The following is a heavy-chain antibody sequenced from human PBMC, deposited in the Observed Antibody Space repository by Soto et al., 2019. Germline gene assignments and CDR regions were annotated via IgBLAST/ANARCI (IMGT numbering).Heavy chain of an antibody. J-gene: IGHJ4*02. CDR3: AKGYNFWIYFDY. CDR2: ISGSGGST. D-gene: IGHD3-3*01. Sequence: PGGSLRLSCAASGFTFSSYAMSWVRQAPGKGLEWVSAISGSGGSTYYADSVKGRFTISRDNTKNTLYLQMNSLRAEDTAVYYCAKGYNFWIYFDYWGQGTLVTVSS. CDR1: GFTFSSYA. V-gene: IGHV3-23*01.